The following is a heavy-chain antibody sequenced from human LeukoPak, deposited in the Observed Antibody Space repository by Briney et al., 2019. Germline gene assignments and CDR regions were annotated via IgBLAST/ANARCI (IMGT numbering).Heavy chain of an antibody. J-gene: IGHJ4*02. CDR1: GFTFSNAW. Sequence: GGSLGLSCAASGFTFSNAWMSWVRQAPGKGLEWVGRIKTKTDGGTTDYAAPVKGRFTISRDDSKTTLYLQMNSLKTEDTGVNYCATPAGLNLVNWGQGTLVTVSS. CDR3: ATPAGLNLVN. CDR2: IKTKTDGGTT. V-gene: IGHV3-15*01. D-gene: IGHD3-22*01.